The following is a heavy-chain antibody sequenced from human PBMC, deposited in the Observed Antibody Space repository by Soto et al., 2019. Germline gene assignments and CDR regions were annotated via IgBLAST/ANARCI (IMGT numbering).Heavy chain of an antibody. D-gene: IGHD5-12*01. Sequence: PSETLSLTCTVSGGSMSTYYWSWIRQPPGKGLEWIGYIYHTGNTNYNPSLKSRVTISLNTSKNQFSLKLTSVTAADTAMYYCAGDYGYTFDYWGQGNLVTLSS. CDR2: IYHTGNT. CDR3: AGDYGYTFDY. J-gene: IGHJ4*02. CDR1: GGSMSTYY. V-gene: IGHV4-59*01.